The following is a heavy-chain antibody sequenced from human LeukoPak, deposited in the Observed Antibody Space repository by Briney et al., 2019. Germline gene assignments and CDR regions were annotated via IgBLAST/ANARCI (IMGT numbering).Heavy chain of an antibody. Sequence: GASVKVSCKASGYTFTGYYMHWVRQAPGQGLEWMGWINPNGGDTNCPQKFQGRVTMTTDTSITTAYMELSGLRSDDTALYYCARGRVVKNANDISTGHWGQGTLVTVSS. V-gene: IGHV1-2*02. CDR2: INPNGGDT. J-gene: IGHJ4*02. D-gene: IGHD3-9*01. CDR3: ARGRVVKNANDISTGH. CDR1: GYTFTGYY.